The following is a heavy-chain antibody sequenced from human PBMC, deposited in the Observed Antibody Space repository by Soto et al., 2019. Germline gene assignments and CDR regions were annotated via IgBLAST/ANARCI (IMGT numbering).Heavy chain of an antibody. V-gene: IGHV1-3*01. Sequence: ASVKVSCKASGYTFTSYAMHWVRQAPGQRLEWMGWINPGNGNTKYSQKFQGRVTVTKDTSASTAYMELSSLRSEDTAVYYCARDQAMDQFDYWGQGTLVTVSS. CDR1: GYTFTSYA. CDR3: ARDQAMDQFDY. CDR2: INPGNGNT. J-gene: IGHJ4*02. D-gene: IGHD5-18*01.